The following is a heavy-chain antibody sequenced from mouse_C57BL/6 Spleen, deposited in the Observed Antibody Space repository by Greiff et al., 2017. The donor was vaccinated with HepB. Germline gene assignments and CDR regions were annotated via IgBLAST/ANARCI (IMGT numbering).Heavy chain of an antibody. CDR3: ARDGNYEGYAMDY. J-gene: IGHJ4*01. CDR2: IHPNSGST. CDR1: GYTFTSYW. D-gene: IGHD2-1*01. Sequence: QVQLQQSGAELVKPGASVKLSCKASGYTFTSYWMHWVKQRPGQGLEWIGMIHPNSGSTNYNEKFKSKATLTVDKSSSTAYMQLSSLTSEDSAVYYCARDGNYEGYAMDYWGQGTSVTVSS. V-gene: IGHV1-64*01.